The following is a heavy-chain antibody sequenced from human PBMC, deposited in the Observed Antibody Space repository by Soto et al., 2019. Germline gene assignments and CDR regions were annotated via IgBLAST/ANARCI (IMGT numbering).Heavy chain of an antibody. CDR2: IYPGDSDT. J-gene: IGHJ4*02. Sequence: PGESLKISCKGSGYSFTTHWIGWVRQMPGKGLEWMGVIYPGDSDTKYSPSFQGQVTISADKSINTAYLQWNTLKASDTAVYYCARGASAYSYRSPAFDLWGQGTLVTVSS. V-gene: IGHV5-51*01. D-gene: IGHD5-18*01. CDR1: GYSFTTHW. CDR3: ARGASAYSYRSPAFDL.